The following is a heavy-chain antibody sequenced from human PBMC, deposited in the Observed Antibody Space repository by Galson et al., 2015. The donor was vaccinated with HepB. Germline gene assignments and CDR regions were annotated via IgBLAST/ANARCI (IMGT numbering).Heavy chain of an antibody. J-gene: IGHJ6*02. CDR1: GFTFSSYG. V-gene: IGHV3-33*01. Sequence: SLRLSCAASGFTFSSYGMHWVRQAPGKGLEWVAVIWYDGSNKYYADSVKGRFTISRDNFKNTLYLQMNRLRAEDTAVYYCARDRGRTNLGHFHYYSMAVWGQGTTVTVS. CDR3: ARDRGRTNLGHFHYYSMAV. D-gene: IGHD1-26*01. CDR2: IWYDGSNK.